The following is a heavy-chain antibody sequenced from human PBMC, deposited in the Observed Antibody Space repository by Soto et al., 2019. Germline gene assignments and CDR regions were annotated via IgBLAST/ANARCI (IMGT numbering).Heavy chain of an antibody. Sequence: SETLSLTCAVYGGSFSGYYWSWIRQPPGKGLEWIGEINHSGSTNYNPSLKSRVTISVDTSKNQFSLKLSSVTAADTAVYYCARGGHGYFDYWXQGTLVTVSS. V-gene: IGHV4-34*01. CDR1: GGSFSGYY. J-gene: IGHJ4*02. CDR3: ARGGHGYFDY. CDR2: INHSGST.